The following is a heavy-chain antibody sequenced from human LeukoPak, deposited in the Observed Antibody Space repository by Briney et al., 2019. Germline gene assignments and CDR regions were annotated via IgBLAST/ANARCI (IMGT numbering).Heavy chain of an antibody. V-gene: IGHV1-18*01. D-gene: IGHD3-16*01. CDR1: GYTFTSYG. Sequence: GASVKVSCKASGYTFTSYGISWVRQAPGQGLEWMGWISAYNGNTNYAQKLQGRVTMTTDTSTSTAYMELRSLRSDDTAVYYCARVTYYDYVWGKSEDAFDIWGQGTMVTVSS. CDR3: ARVTYYDYVWGKSEDAFDI. J-gene: IGHJ3*02. CDR2: ISAYNGNT.